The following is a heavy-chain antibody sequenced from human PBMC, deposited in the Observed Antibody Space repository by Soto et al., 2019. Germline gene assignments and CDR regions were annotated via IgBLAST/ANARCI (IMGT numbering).Heavy chain of an antibody. CDR2: INYSGST. Sequence: SETLSLTCTVSGGSISTYYWSWMRQPPRNRLEWIGYINYSGSTNYNPSLKSRVTKSVDTSKNQFSLILSSVTAADTAVYYCARADCSGGSCPFDYWGQGIQVTVSS. J-gene: IGHJ4*02. CDR1: GGSISTYY. V-gene: IGHV4-59*01. CDR3: ARADCSGGSCPFDY. D-gene: IGHD2-15*01.